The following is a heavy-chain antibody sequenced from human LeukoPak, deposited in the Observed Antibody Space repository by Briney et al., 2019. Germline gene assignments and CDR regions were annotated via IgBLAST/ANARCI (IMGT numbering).Heavy chain of an antibody. CDR3: ARGERSGTTKYYYYYMDV. CDR1: GFTFSSYA. D-gene: IGHD1-1*01. V-gene: IGHV3-30*04. CDR2: ISYDGSNK. J-gene: IGHJ6*03. Sequence: PGGSLRLSCAASGFTFSSYAMHWVRQAPGKGLEWVAVISYDGSNKYYADSVKGRFTISRDNSKNTLYLQMNSLRAEDTAVYYCARGERSGTTKYYYYYMDVRGKGTTVTVSS.